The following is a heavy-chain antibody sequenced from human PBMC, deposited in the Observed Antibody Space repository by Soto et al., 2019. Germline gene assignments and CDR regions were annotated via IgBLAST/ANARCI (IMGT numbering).Heavy chain of an antibody. CDR3: AHLASYSSGWYGSKLNWFDP. Sequence: QITLKESGPTLVKPTQTLTLTCTFSGFSLSTSGVGVGWIRQPPGKALEWLALIYWDDDKRYSPSLKSRLTITKDTSXXQXVXXMTNMDPVDTATYYCAHLASYSSGWYGSKLNWFDPWGQGTLVTVSS. V-gene: IGHV2-5*02. CDR1: GFSLSTSGVG. D-gene: IGHD6-19*01. J-gene: IGHJ5*02. CDR2: IYWDDDK.